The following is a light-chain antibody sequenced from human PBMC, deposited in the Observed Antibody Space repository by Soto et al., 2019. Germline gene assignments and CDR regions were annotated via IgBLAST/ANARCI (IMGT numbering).Light chain of an antibody. J-gene: IGLJ1*01. Sequence: QSVLTQPASVSGTPGQSLTISCTGTSIDVGSYILVSWYQQHPGKAPNLMVYEVSKRPAGVSNRFSGSKSGNTASLTISGLQAEDEADYYCCSYAGIYVFGTGTKVTVL. V-gene: IGLV2-23*02. CDR3: CSYAGIYV. CDR2: EVS. CDR1: SIDVGSYIL.